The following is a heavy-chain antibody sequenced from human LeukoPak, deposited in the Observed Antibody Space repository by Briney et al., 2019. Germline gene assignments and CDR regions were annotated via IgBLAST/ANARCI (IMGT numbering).Heavy chain of an antibody. Sequence: GSLRLSCAASGFTFSSYWMSWVRQAPGKGLEWIGEIYHSGSTNYNPSLKSRVTMSVDTSKNQFSLRLSSVTAADTAFYYCARQSIAARGYYYYLDVWGKGTTVTVSS. J-gene: IGHJ6*03. CDR1: GFTFSSYW. D-gene: IGHD6-6*01. V-gene: IGHV4-4*02. CDR3: ARQSIAARGYYYYLDV. CDR2: IYHSGST.